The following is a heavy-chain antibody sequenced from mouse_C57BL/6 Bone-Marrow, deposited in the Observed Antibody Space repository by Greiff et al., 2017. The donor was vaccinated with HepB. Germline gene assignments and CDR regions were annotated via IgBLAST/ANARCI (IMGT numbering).Heavy chain of an antibody. D-gene: IGHD1-1*01. V-gene: IGHV5-17*01. CDR2: ISSGSSTI. CDR3: ARQYYGSSYGYFDV. J-gene: IGHJ1*03. Sequence: EVKVVESGGGLVKPGGSLKLSCAASGFTFSDYGMHWVRQAPEKGLEWVAYISSGSSTIYYADTVKGRFTISRDNAKNTLFLQMTSLRSEDTAMYYCARQYYGSSYGYFDVWGTGTTVTVSS. CDR1: GFTFSDYG.